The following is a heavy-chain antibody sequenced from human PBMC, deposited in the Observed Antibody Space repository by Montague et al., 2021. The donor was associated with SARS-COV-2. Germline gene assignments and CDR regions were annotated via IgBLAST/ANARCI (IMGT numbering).Heavy chain of an antibody. CDR2: IHHGGST. D-gene: IGHD3-10*01. CDR3: ARLGDVVSPPPQLGVGPYYSYNCLDV. Sequence: SETLSLTCAVHGGSFIPYSWNWIRQPPGKGLEWIGDIHHGGSTNYNPSLKSRVTISADTSKNHFSLKLTSVAAADTAVYYCARLGDVVSPPPQLGVGPYYSYNCLDVWGKGTTVTVSS. V-gene: IGHV4-34*01. J-gene: IGHJ6*03. CDR1: GGSFIPYS.